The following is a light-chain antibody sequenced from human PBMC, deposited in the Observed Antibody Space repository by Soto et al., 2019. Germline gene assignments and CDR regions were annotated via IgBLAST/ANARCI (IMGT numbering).Light chain of an antibody. Sequence: EIVLTQSPGTLSLSPGERATLSCRASQSVSSSYLAWYQQKPGQAPRLLIYGASSRATGIPDRFSGSGSGTDFTLTISRLEPEDFAVYYCQQYGGSPPTFGGGTKVEIK. J-gene: IGKJ4*01. V-gene: IGKV3-20*01. CDR2: GAS. CDR1: QSVSSSY. CDR3: QQYGGSPPT.